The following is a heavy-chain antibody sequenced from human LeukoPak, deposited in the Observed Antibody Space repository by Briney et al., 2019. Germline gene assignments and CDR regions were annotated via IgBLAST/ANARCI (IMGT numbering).Heavy chain of an antibody. CDR2: IRASGDST. J-gene: IGHJ6*02. V-gene: IGHV3-23*01. D-gene: IGHD6-13*01. CDR1: GFTFSNYG. CDR3: ARALSSSWYDPYYYGMDV. Sequence: PGGSLRLSCAASGFTFSNYGMNWVRQAPGKGLEWVSGIRASGDSTYYADSVKGRFTISRDNAKNSLYLQMNSLRAEDTAVYYCARALSSSWYDPYYYGMDVWGQGTTVTVSS.